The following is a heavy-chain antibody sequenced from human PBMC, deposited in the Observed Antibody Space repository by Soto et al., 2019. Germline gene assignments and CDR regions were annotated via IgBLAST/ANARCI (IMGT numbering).Heavy chain of an antibody. CDR1: GGTFSSYA. J-gene: IGHJ6*02. V-gene: IGHV1-69*13. CDR3: AREVGGYSYGDGMDV. CDR2: IIPIFGTA. D-gene: IGHD5-18*01. Sequence: GASVKVSCKASGGTFSSYAISWVRQARGQGLEWMGGIIPIFGTANYAQKFQGRVTITADESTSTAYMELSSLRSEDTAVYYCAREVGGYSYGDGMDVWGQGTTVTVSS.